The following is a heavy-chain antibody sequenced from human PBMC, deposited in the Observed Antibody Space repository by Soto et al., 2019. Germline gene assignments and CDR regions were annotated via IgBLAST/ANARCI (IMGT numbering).Heavy chain of an antibody. V-gene: IGHV4-59*01. CDR2: IYYSGST. D-gene: IGHD5-18*01. Sequence: QVQLQESGPGPVKPSETLSLTCTVSGGSISSYYWSWIRQPPGKGLEWIGYIYYSGSTNYNPSLKSRVTISVDTSKNQFSLKLSSVTAADTAVYYCARVRGYSYGYGLFDYWGQGTLVTVSS. CDR3: ARVRGYSYGYGLFDY. CDR1: GGSISSYY. J-gene: IGHJ4*02.